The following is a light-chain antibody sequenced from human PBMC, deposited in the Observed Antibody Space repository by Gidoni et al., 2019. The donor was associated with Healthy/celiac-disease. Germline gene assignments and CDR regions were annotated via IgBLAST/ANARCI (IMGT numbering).Light chain of an antibody. J-gene: IGLJ1*01. CDR2: EVS. V-gene: IGLV2-14*01. CDR1: SSDVGGYNY. CDR3: SSYTSSSTGVYV. Sequence: QSALTQPASVSGSPGQSLTISCPGTSSDVGGYNYVSWYQQHPGKAPKLMISEVSNRPSGVSNRFSGSKSGNTASLTISGLQAEDEADYYCSSYTSSSTGVYVFGTGTKVTVL.